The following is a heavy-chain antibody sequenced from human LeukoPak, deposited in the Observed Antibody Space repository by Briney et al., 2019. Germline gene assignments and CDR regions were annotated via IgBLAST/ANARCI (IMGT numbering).Heavy chain of an antibody. J-gene: IGHJ3*02. CDR2: MSSSSSYI. CDR3: ARSRGSSSSFYAFDI. V-gene: IGHV3-21*01. CDR1: GFTFSSYS. D-gene: IGHD6-13*01. Sequence: GGSLRLSCAASGFTFSSYSMNWVRQAPGKGLEWVSCMSSSSSYIYYADSVEGRFTISRDNAKNSLYLQMNSLRVEDTAVYYCARSRGSSSSFYAFDIWGQGTMVTVSS.